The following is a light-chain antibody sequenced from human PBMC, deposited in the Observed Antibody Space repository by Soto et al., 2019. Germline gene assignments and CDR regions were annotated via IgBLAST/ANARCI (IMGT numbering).Light chain of an antibody. J-gene: IGKJ2*01. CDR1: QSVLYSSNNKNY. V-gene: IGKV4-1*01. CDR2: WAS. Sequence: DIVMTQSPDSLAVSLGESATINCKSSQSVLYSSNNKNYLAWYQQRPGHPPKLLIYWASTRESGVPDRFSGSGSGTDFTLTINSLQAEDVAVYYCQQYESTPPTFGQGTKLEIK. CDR3: QQYESTPPT.